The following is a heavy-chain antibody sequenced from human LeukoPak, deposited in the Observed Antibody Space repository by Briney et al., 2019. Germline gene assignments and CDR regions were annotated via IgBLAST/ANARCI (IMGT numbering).Heavy chain of an antibody. D-gene: IGHD3-16*01. CDR2: IYSGGST. Sequence: PGGSLRLSCAASGFTVSSNYMSWVRQAPGKGLEWVSVIYSGGSTYYADSVKGRFTISRDNSKNTLYLQMNSLRAEDTAVYYCARDSSPWGHGMDVWGQGTTVTVPS. J-gene: IGHJ6*02. CDR1: GFTVSSNY. V-gene: IGHV3-53*01. CDR3: ARDSSPWGHGMDV.